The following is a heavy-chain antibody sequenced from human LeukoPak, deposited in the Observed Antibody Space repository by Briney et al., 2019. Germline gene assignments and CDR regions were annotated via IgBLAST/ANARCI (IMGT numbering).Heavy chain of an antibody. CDR3: ARDNGSGSYGLGY. D-gene: IGHD3-10*01. J-gene: IGHJ4*02. V-gene: IGHV3-33*01. Sequence: GGSLRLSCAASGFTFSSYGVHWARQAPGKGLEWVAVIWYDGSNKYYADSVKGRFTISRDNSKNTLYLQMNSLRAEDTAVYYCARDNGSGSYGLGYWGQGTLVTVSS. CDR2: IWYDGSNK. CDR1: GFTFSSYG.